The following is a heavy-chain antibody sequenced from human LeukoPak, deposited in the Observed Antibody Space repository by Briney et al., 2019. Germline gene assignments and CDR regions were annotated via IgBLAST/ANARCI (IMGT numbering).Heavy chain of an antibody. CDR1: GYTLTNYD. D-gene: IGHD4-23*01. J-gene: IGHJ5*02. CDR2: MKPKSGET. Sequence: ASVKVSCKASGYTLTNYDINWVRQATGQGLEWMGWMKPKSGETGYAQKFQGRATMNRDTSINTAYMELSSLTSEDTAVYYCARDYGGNSGWFDPWGQGTLVTVSS. V-gene: IGHV1-8*01. CDR3: ARDYGGNSGWFDP.